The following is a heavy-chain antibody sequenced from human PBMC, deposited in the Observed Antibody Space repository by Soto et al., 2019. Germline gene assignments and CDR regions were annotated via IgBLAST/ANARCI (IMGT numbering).Heavy chain of an antibody. CDR1: GFTFSSYA. D-gene: IGHD2-15*01. V-gene: IGHV3-30-3*01. CDR3: ARAECDGGSCYTLVGLRYGMDV. J-gene: IGHJ6*02. Sequence: QVQLVESGGGVVQPGRSLRLSCAASGFTFSSYAMYWVRQAPGKGLEWVAVISYDGDNKYYADSVKGRFTISRDNSKNTRYLKMNSLRAEDTAVYYCARAECDGGSCYTLVGLRYGMDVWGQGTTVTVSS. CDR2: ISYDGDNK.